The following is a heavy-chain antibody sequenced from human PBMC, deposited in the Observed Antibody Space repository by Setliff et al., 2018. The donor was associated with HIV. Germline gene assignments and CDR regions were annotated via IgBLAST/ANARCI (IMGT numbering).Heavy chain of an antibody. Sequence: PGGSLRLSCAASGFTFSSHWMHWVRQAPGKGLVWVSRITADGGGTNYADSVKGRFTISRDNAKNSLYLQMNSLRDDDTAVYYCSGSYQAMDYWGQGTLVTVSS. V-gene: IGHV3-74*01. CDR1: GFTFSSHW. J-gene: IGHJ4*02. D-gene: IGHD1-26*01. CDR2: ITADGGGT. CDR3: SGSYQAMDY.